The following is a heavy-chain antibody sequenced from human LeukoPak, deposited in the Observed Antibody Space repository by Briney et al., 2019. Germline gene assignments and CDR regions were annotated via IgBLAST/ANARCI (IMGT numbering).Heavy chain of an antibody. CDR2: IYTSGST. J-gene: IGHJ4*02. Sequence: SETLSLTCTVSGGSISSYYWSWIRQPPGKGLEWIGYIYTSGSTNYNPSLKSRVTISVDTSKNQFSLKLSSVTAADTAVYYCARHNVRYFDWLLFDYWGQGTLVTVSS. CDR1: GGSISSYY. V-gene: IGHV4-4*09. D-gene: IGHD3-9*01. CDR3: ARHNVRYFDWLLFDY.